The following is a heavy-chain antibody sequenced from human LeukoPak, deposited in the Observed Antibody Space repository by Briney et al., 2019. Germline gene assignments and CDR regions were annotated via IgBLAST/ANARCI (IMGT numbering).Heavy chain of an antibody. Sequence: PSETLSLTCTVSGGSISSGSYYWSWIRQPAGKGLEWIGRIYTSGSTNYNPSLKSRVTISVDTSKNQFSLKLSSVTAADTAVYYCAGGGRADDYWGQGSLVTVSS. CDR3: AGGGRADDY. V-gene: IGHV4-61*02. J-gene: IGHJ4*02. D-gene: IGHD3-16*01. CDR2: IYTSGST. CDR1: GGSISSGSYY.